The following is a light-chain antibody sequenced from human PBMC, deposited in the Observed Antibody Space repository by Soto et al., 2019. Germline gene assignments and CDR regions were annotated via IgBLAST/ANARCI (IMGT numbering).Light chain of an antibody. CDR2: DVS. Sequence: QAPLMRPASVSVSVLHSVPISRAGSSSDVGGYNYVSWYQQHPGKAPKLMIYDVSNRPSGVSNRFSGSKSGNTASLTISGLQAEDEADYYCSSYTSSSPYVFGTGT. J-gene: IGLJ1*01. CDR1: SSDVGGYNY. V-gene: IGLV2-14*01. CDR3: SSYTSSSPYV.